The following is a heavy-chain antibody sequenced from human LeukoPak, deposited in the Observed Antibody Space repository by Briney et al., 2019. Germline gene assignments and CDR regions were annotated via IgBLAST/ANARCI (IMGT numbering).Heavy chain of an antibody. V-gene: IGHV1-2*02. CDR3: ARDGPGYSYGRPPNYGMDV. CDR2: ISPNSGGT. Sequence: GASVKVSCKASGYTFTGYYMHWVRQAPGQGLEWMGWISPNSGGTNYAQKFQGRVTMTRDTSISTAYMELSRLRSDDTAVYYCARDGPGYSYGRPPNYGMDVWGQGTTVTVSS. D-gene: IGHD5-18*01. CDR1: GYTFTGYY. J-gene: IGHJ6*02.